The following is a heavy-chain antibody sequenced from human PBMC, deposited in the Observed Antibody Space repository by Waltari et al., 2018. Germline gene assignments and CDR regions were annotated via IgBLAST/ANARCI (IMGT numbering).Heavy chain of an antibody. CDR1: GFTFSSYG. D-gene: IGHD6-6*01. CDR2: IWYDGSNK. CDR3: VLERQLVPYYYYMDV. V-gene: IGHV3-33*08. Sequence: QVQLVESGGGVVQPGRSLRLSCAASGFTFSSYGMHWVRQAPGKGLERVAVIWYDGSNKYYADSVKGRFTISRDNSKNTLYLQMNSLRAEDTAMYYCVLERQLVPYYYYMDVWGKGTTVTVSS. J-gene: IGHJ6*03.